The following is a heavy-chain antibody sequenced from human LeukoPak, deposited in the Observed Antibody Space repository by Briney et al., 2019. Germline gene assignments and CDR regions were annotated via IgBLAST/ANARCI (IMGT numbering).Heavy chain of an antibody. V-gene: IGHV3-74*03. J-gene: IGHJ4*02. Sequence: GRSLRLSCAASGFTFSSYWMHWVRQAPGKGLVWVSSMSTDGSSTTYAESVRGRFTISRDNAKNTLYLQMNSLRAEDTAVYYCARGAHVLMVYAPFDYWGQGTLVTVSS. CDR2: MSTDGSST. D-gene: IGHD2-8*01. CDR1: GFTFSSYW. CDR3: ARGAHVLMVYAPFDY.